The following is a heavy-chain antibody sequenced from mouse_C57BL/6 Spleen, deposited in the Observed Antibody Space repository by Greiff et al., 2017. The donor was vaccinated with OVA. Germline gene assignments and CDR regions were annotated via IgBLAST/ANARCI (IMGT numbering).Heavy chain of an antibody. J-gene: IGHJ2*01. CDR1: GFNIKDDY. V-gene: IGHV14-4*01. D-gene: IGHD2-2*01. Sequence: EVQLQQSGAELVRPGASVKLSCTASGFNIKDDYMHWVKQRPEQGLEWIGWIDPENGDTEYASKFQGKATIPADTSSNTAYLQLSSLTSEDTAVYYCTTGRLPHYWGQGTTLTVSS. CDR3: TTGRLPHY. CDR2: IDPENGDT.